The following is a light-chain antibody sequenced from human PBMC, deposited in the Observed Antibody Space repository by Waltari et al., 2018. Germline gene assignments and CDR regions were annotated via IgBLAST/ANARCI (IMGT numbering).Light chain of an antibody. V-gene: IGKV1-5*01. CDR1: QSVSSW. CDR3: QQYDSYVYT. Sequence: DIQMTQSPSTLSASVGDPVPITCRASQSVSSWLAWYQQKAGKAPTVLIYDASDLESGVPSRFSGSGSDTEFTLTISNLQPDDFATYYCQQYDSYVYTFGQGTKLEIK. J-gene: IGKJ2*01. CDR2: DAS.